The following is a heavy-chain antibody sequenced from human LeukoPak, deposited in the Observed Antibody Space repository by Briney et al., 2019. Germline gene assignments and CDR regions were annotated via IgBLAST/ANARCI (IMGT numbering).Heavy chain of an antibody. V-gene: IGHV3-48*03. Sequence: GGSLRLSCAASGFTFSSYEMNWVRQAPGKGLEGVSYISRSGGATYYADSMKGRFTMSRDNAKNSLYLQMDSLRDEDTAIYYCASDKYYDILTGYSAPYYFGYWGQGILVTVSS. D-gene: IGHD3-9*01. CDR2: ISRSGGAT. CDR1: GFTFSSYE. J-gene: IGHJ4*02. CDR3: ASDKYYDILTGYSAPYYFGY.